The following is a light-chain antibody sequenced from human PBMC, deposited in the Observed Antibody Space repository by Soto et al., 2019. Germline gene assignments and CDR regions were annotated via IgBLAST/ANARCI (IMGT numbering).Light chain of an antibody. J-gene: IGKJ2*01. CDR3: QQYGSSPYT. CDR1: QSVSSSY. Sequence: EIVLTQSPGTLSLSPGERATLSCRASQSVSSSYLAWYQQKPGQAPRLLIYVASSRAPGIPDRFSGSGSGTDLTLTISRLEPEDFAVYYCQQYGSSPYTFGQGTKLEIK. CDR2: VAS. V-gene: IGKV3-20*01.